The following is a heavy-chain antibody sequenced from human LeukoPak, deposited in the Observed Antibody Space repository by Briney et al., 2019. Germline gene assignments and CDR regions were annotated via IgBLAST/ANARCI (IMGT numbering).Heavy chain of an antibody. CDR1: GFTFDGYA. CDR2: ISWNSGSI. Sequence: PGGSLSLSCSASGFTFDGYALHWVRQAPGKGLEWVSGISWNSGSIGYADSVKGRFTISRDNAKNSMYLQMNSLRAEDTALYYCAKDGRRYCSSTSCPYDYYYYYGMDVWGQGTTVTVSS. J-gene: IGHJ6*02. D-gene: IGHD2-2*01. V-gene: IGHV3-9*01. CDR3: AKDGRRYCSSTSCPYDYYYYYGMDV.